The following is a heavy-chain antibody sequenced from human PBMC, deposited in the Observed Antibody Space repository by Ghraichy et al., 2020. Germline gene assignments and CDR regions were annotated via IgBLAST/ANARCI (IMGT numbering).Heavy chain of an antibody. Sequence: SETLSLTCTVSGGSISSYYWSWIRQPPGKGLEWIGYIYYSGSTNYNPSLKSRVTISVDTSKNQFSLKLSSVTAADTAVYYCARGRSRPSAGYSSGRAVWFDPWGQGTLVTVSS. V-gene: IGHV4-59*01. D-gene: IGHD6-19*01. CDR3: ARGRSRPSAGYSSGRAVWFDP. J-gene: IGHJ5*02. CDR2: IYYSGST. CDR1: GGSISSYY.